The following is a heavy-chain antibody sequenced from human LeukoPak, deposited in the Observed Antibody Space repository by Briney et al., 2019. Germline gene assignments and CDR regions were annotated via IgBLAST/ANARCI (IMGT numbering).Heavy chain of an antibody. CDR1: GYTSTSYG. J-gene: IGHJ4*02. CDR3: ARGIVGGDIVATIYYFDY. Sequence: ASVKVSCKASGYTSTSYGISWVRQAPGQGLEWMGWISAYNGNTNYAQKLQGRVTMTTDTSTSTAYMELRSLRSDDTAVYYCARGIVGGDIVATIYYFDYWGQGTLVTVSS. D-gene: IGHD5-12*01. CDR2: ISAYNGNT. V-gene: IGHV1-18*04.